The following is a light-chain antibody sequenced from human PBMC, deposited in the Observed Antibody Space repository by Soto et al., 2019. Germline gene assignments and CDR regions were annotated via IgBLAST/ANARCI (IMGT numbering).Light chain of an antibody. CDR3: SSYTSSSSYV. J-gene: IGLJ1*01. CDR2: DVS. V-gene: IGLV2-14*04. CDR1: SSDVGAYNS. Sequence: RSPGEASAIFSTKTSSDVGAYNSVSWYQQYPGKAPKLMIHDVSNRPSGVSDRFSGSKSGNTASLTISGLQAEDEADYYCSSYTSSSSYVFGSGTKVTVL.